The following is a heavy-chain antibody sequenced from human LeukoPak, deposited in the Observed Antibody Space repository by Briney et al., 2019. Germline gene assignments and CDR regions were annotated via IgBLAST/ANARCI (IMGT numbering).Heavy chain of an antibody. CDR2: INHSGST. V-gene: IGHV4-34*01. CDR1: GGSFSGYY. CDR3: AREFRNYYYYGMDV. Sequence: SETLPLTCAVYGGSFSGYYWSWIRQPPGKGLEWIGEINHSGSTNYNPSLKSRVTISVDTSKNQFSLKLSSVTAADTAVYYCAREFRNYYYYGMDVWGQGTTVTVSS. J-gene: IGHJ6*02.